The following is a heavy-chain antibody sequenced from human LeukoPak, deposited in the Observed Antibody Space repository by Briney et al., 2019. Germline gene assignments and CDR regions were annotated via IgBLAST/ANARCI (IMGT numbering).Heavy chain of an antibody. V-gene: IGHV3-11*04. Sequence: GGSLRLSCAASGFIFSDYYMSWVRQAPGKGLEWVSAISGSGGSTYYADSVKGRFTISRDNAKNSLYLQMNSLGAEDTAVYYCARAGVNYDSSGYFPDDAFDIWGQGTMVTVSS. J-gene: IGHJ3*02. CDR3: ARAGVNYDSSGYFPDDAFDI. CDR1: GFIFSDYY. CDR2: ISGSGGST. D-gene: IGHD3-22*01.